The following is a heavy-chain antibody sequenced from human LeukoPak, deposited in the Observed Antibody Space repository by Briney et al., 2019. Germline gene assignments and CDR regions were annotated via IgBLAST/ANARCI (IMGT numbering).Heavy chain of an antibody. CDR3: AKYKRDIVAT. J-gene: IGHJ4*02. D-gene: IGHD5-12*01. CDR2: IRYDGSNK. CDR1: GFTFSSYG. V-gene: IGHV3-30*02. Sequence: QAGGSLRLSCAASGFTFSSYGMQWVRQAPGKGLEWVAFIRYDGSNKYYADSVKGRFTISRDNSKNTLYLQMNSLRAEDTAVYYCAKYKRDIVATWGQGTLVTVSS.